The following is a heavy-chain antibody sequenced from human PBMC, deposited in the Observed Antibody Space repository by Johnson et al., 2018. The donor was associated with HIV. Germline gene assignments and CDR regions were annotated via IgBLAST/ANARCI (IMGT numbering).Heavy chain of an antibody. Sequence: VQLVESGGGVVQPGRSLRLSCAASGFTVSSNYMSWVRQAPGKGLEWVSVIYSGGSTYYADSVKGRFTISRDNSKNTLYLQMNSLRAEDTAVYYCARWSLSNAFDIWGQGTMVTVSS. J-gene: IGHJ3*02. CDR3: ARWSLSNAFDI. D-gene: IGHD3-3*01. CDR1: GFTVSSNY. CDR2: IYSGGST. V-gene: IGHV3-66*01.